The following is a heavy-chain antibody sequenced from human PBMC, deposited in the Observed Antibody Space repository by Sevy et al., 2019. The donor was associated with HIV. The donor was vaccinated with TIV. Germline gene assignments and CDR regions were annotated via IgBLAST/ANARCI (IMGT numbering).Heavy chain of an antibody. Sequence: SQTLSLTCTVSGGSISSGGYYWSWIRQHPGKGLEWIGYIYYSGSTYYNPSLKSRVTISVDTSKNQFSLKLSSVTAADTAVYYCARGRYYYDSSGYYYFTDMYYYYYGMDVWGQGTTVTVSS. CDR3: ARGRYYYDSSGYYYFTDMYYYYYGMDV. J-gene: IGHJ6*02. V-gene: IGHV4-31*03. D-gene: IGHD3-22*01. CDR1: GGSISSGGYY. CDR2: IYYSGST.